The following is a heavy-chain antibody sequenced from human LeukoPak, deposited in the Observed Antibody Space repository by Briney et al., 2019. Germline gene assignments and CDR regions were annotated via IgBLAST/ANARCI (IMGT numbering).Heavy chain of an antibody. J-gene: IGHJ5*02. CDR3: ARGRYDLWSGPRYNWFDP. CDR1: GFSFTGYY. Sequence: GASVKVSCKASGFSFTGYYMHWVRQAPGQGLEWMGWINPNSGDTKYAQKFQGRVTMTRDTSITTAYMELSRLRSDDTAVYYCARGRYDLWSGPRYNWFDPWGQGTLVTVSS. CDR2: INPNSGDT. V-gene: IGHV1-2*02. D-gene: IGHD3-3*01.